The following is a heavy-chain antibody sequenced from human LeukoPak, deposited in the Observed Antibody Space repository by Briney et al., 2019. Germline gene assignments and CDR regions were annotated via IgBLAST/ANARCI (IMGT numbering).Heavy chain of an antibody. CDR1: GFTFSSYG. J-gene: IGHJ4*02. CDR2: IRSDGSSK. D-gene: IGHD4-17*01. CDR3: AKWSGDYPSYYLDY. V-gene: IGHV3-30*02. Sequence: GGSLRLSCAASGFTFSSYGLHWVRQAPGKGLEWVALIRSDGSSKNYVDSVKGRFTISRDASKSTVYLQMNSLRAEDTAVYSCAKWSGDYPSYYLDYWGQGTLVTVSS.